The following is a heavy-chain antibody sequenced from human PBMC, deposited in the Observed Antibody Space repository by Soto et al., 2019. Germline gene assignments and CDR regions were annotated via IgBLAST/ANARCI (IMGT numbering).Heavy chain of an antibody. J-gene: IGHJ6*02. V-gene: IGHV1-2*02. CDR1: GYTFTGYY. CDR3: ARGMQQPSYYYGMDV. CDR2: INPNSGGT. Sequence: ASVKVSCKASGYTFTGYYMHWVRQAPGQGLEWMGWINPNSGGTNYAQKFQGRVTMTRDTSISTAYMELSRLRSDDTAVYYCARGMQQPSYYYGMDVWGQGTTVTVSS. D-gene: IGHD6-13*01.